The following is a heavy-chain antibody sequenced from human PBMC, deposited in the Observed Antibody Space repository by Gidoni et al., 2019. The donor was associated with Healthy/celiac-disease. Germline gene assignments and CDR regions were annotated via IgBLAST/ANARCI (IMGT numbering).Heavy chain of an antibody. Sequence: EVQLVESGGGLVKPGGSLRLSCAASGFTFSSYSMNWVRQAPGKGLEWVSSISSSSSYIYYADSGKGRFTISRDNAKNALYLQMNSLRAEDTAVYYCAREPRRYYYGSGGFDYWGQGTLVTVSS. V-gene: IGHV3-21*01. J-gene: IGHJ4*02. D-gene: IGHD3-10*01. CDR1: GFTFSSYS. CDR2: ISSSSSYI. CDR3: AREPRRYYYGSGGFDY.